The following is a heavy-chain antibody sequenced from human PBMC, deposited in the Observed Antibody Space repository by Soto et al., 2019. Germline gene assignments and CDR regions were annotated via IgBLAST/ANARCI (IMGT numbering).Heavy chain of an antibody. CDR1: GDSVSSNSAA. J-gene: IGHJ6*02. CDR2: TYYRSKWYN. V-gene: IGHV6-1*01. Sequence: PSQTLSLTCAISGDSVSSNSAAWNWIRQSPSRGLEWLGRTYYRSKWYNDYAVSVKSRITINPDTSKNQFSLQLNSVTPEDTAVYYCARGSNYYGSGSYSPYYYYGMDVWGQGTTVTVSS. CDR3: ARGSNYYGSGSYSPYYYYGMDV. D-gene: IGHD3-10*01.